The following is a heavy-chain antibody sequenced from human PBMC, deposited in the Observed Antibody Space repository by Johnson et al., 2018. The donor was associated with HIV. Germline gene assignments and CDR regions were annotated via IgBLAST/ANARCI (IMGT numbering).Heavy chain of an antibody. CDR1: GFTFSNYA. J-gene: IGHJ3*02. CDR3: ARSLGGELSLYTYGSDVFDI. Sequence: VQLLESGGGVVQPGRSRRLSCAASGFTFSNYAMHWVRQAPGKGLEWVVIISYDGSNKYYADSVKGRFTISRDNSKNTVYLQMNSLRTEDTAVYYCARSLGGELSLYTYGSDVFDIWGQGTMVTVSS. D-gene: IGHD3-16*02. CDR2: ISYDGSNK. V-gene: IGHV3-30*04.